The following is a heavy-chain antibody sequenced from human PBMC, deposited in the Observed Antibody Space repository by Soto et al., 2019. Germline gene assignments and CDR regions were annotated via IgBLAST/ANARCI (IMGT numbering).Heavy chain of an antibody. CDR3: ARYLRSGLYYMDV. CDR1: GDSINSDY. D-gene: IGHD3-3*01. V-gene: IGHV4-59*08. CDR2: IYNSGST. J-gene: IGHJ6*03. Sequence: SETLSLTCTVSGDSINSDYWSLVRQPPGKGLEWIGYIYNSGSTNYNPSLKSRVTMSVDPSKNQFSLKLSSATVADTAVYYCARYLRSGLYYMDVWGKGTTVTVSS.